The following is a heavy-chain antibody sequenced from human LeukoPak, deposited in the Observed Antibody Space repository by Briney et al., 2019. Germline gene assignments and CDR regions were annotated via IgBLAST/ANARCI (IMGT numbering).Heavy chain of an antibody. CDR2: IYYSGST. CDR1: GGSISSSSYY. V-gene: IGHV4-39*07. D-gene: IGHD3-16*01. Sequence: PSETLSLTCTVSGGSISSSSYYWGWIRQPPGKGLEWIGSIYYSGSTYYNPSLKSRVTISVDTSKNQFSLKLSSVTAADTAVYYCARVYDYVWGSPIDYWGQGTLVIVSS. J-gene: IGHJ4*02. CDR3: ARVYDYVWGSPIDY.